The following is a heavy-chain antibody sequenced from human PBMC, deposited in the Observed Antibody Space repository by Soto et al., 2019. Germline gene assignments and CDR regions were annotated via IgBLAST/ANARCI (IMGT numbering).Heavy chain of an antibody. CDR3: ARGGSTPMVFRY. Sequence: QVQLQQWGTGLLKPSETLSLTCAVYGESFSENYWSWIRQPPGKGVEWIGEINHSGRTNYIPSLKGRVAMSGDTSKNQFSLHLRPVTAADTAVYYCARGGSTPMVFRYWGQGTLVTVSS. J-gene: IGHJ4*02. V-gene: IGHV4-34*01. CDR2: INHSGRT. CDR1: GESFSENY. D-gene: IGHD5-18*01.